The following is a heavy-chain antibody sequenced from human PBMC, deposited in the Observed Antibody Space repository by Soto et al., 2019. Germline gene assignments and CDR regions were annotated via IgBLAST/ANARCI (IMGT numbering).Heavy chain of an antibody. V-gene: IGHV1-46*01. CDR2: INPSGTPS. CDR1: GFIFTNFF. Sequence: WASVKVSCKASGFIFTNFFMHWVRQAPGQGPEWMGVINPSGTPSSIAQKFQGRVTMTRDTSTSTVYMELSSLRSEDTAVYYCARGAYYYDSSGYWFGYWGQGTLVTVSS. J-gene: IGHJ4*02. D-gene: IGHD3-22*01. CDR3: ARGAYYYDSSGYWFGY.